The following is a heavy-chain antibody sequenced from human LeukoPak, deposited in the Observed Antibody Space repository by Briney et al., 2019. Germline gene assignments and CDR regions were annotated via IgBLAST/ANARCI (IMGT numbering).Heavy chain of an antibody. CDR1: KFTFSTYW. Sequence: GGLRLSCAASKFTFSTYWMSWVRQAPGKGLEWVANIKQDGSEKYYVDSVKGRFTISRDNAKNSLYPQMNSLRAEDTAVYYCARRRYSGSSQHFDYWGLGTLVTVSS. J-gene: IGHJ4*02. V-gene: IGHV3-7*01. CDR3: ARRRYSGSSQHFDY. D-gene: IGHD1-26*01. CDR2: IKQDGSEK.